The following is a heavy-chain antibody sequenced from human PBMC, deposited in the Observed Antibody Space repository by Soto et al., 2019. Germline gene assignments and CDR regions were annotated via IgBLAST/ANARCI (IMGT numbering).Heavy chain of an antibody. J-gene: IGHJ6*02. Sequence: EVQLVESGGGLVQPGGSLRLSCAASGFTCSDHYMDWVRQAPGKGLEWVGRSRDKVRSHRTEVAASVKGRFTISRDDSKNSVNLEMNSLKTADTAVYYCARYLVVGYTYYGMDVWGHGTTVTVSS. CDR3: ARYLVVGYTYYGMDV. CDR1: GFTCSDHY. V-gene: IGHV3-72*01. CDR2: SRDKVRSHRT. D-gene: IGHD2-15*01.